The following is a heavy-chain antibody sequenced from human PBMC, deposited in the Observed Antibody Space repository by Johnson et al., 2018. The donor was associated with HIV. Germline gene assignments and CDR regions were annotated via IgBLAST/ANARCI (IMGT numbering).Heavy chain of an antibody. CDR2: ISGGST. J-gene: IGHJ3*02. D-gene: IGHD3-22*01. Sequence: VQVVESGGGLVQPGGSLRLSCAASGFTVSSNEMSWVRQAPGKGLEWVSSISGGSTYYADSVKGRFTISRDNAKNTMFVQMNSLRAEDTAVYYCAREIGDAFDIWGQGTMVTVSS. CDR3: AREIGDAFDI. CDR1: GFTVSSNE. V-gene: IGHV3-38-3*01.